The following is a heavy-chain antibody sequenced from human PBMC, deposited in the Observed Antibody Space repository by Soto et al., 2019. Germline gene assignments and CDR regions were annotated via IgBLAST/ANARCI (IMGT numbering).Heavy chain of an antibody. V-gene: IGHV1-18*01. D-gene: IGHD3-10*01. J-gene: IGHJ6*02. CDR1: GDTFTSYG. Sequence: VSVKVCCKASGDTFTSYGISWVRQAPGQGLEWMGWISAYNGNTNYAQKLQGRVTMTTDTSTSTAYMELRSLRSDDTAVYYCAGWFGELFYYYYGMDVWGQGTTVTVSS. CDR2: ISAYNGNT. CDR3: AGWFGELFYYYYGMDV.